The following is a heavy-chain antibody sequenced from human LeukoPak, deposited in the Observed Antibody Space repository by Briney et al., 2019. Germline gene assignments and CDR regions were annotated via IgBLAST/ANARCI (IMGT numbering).Heavy chain of an antibody. V-gene: IGHV1-18*01. J-gene: IGHJ4*02. CDR3: ARGVSARWVDY. CDR2: ISFYNGNT. Sequence: ASVKVSCKASGYSVTTYGIAWVRLAPGRGLEWMGWISFYNGNTKYAQKYQGRVTMTTDTSTSTAYMELRSLRSDDTAVYYCARGVSARWVDYWGQGTLVTVSS. D-gene: IGHD4/OR15-4a*01. CDR1: GYSVTTYG.